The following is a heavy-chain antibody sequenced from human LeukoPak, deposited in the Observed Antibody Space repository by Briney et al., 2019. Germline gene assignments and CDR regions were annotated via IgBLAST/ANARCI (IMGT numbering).Heavy chain of an antibody. V-gene: IGHV3-23*01. J-gene: IGHJ4*02. CDR3: AKGLRTGDFSDY. CDR2: FSGSGGNT. CDR1: GFTVSSNY. D-gene: IGHD7-27*01. Sequence: GGSLRLSCAASGFTVSSNYMSWVRQAPGKGLEWVSTFSGSGGNTYYADSVKGRFTISRDNSKNTLYLQMNSLRAEDTAVYYCAKGLRTGDFSDYWGQGTLVTVSS.